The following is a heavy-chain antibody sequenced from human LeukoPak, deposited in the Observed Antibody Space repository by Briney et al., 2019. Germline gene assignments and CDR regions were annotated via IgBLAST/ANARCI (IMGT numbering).Heavy chain of an antibody. V-gene: IGHV1-46*01. CDR3: ARDDPGYDSSGPYDY. CDR2: INPSGGST. D-gene: IGHD3-22*01. CDR1: GYTFTSYY. J-gene: IGHJ4*02. Sequence: ASVNVSCKASGYTFTSYYMHWVRQAPGQGLEWMGIINPSGGSTSYAQKFQGRVTMTRDTSTSTVYMELSSLRSEDTAVYYCARDDPGYDSSGPYDYWGQGTLVTVSS.